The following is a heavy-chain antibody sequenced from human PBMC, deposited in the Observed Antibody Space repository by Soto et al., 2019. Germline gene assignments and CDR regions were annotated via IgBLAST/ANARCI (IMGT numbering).Heavy chain of an antibody. CDR2: ISWNSGSI. D-gene: IGHD3-9*01. J-gene: IGHJ4*02. Sequence: GGSLRLSCAASGFTFDDYAMHWVRQAPGKGLEWVSGISWNSGSIGYADSVKGRFTISRDNAKNSLYLQMNSLRAEDTALYYCAKDIERYFDWLTLFDYWGQGTLGTVSS. V-gene: IGHV3-9*01. CDR1: GFTFDDYA. CDR3: AKDIERYFDWLTLFDY.